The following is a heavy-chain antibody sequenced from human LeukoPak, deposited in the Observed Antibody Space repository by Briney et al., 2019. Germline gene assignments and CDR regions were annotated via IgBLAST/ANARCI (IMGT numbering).Heavy chain of an antibody. CDR2: INSDGGGA. CDR1: GITFGNNW. CDR3: ARDVPHNWSDT. J-gene: IGHJ5*02. Sequence: GGPLRLSCAASGITFGNNWMHWVRQGPGKGLVWISRINSDGGGAIYADSVKGRFTVSRDNAKNTLYLQMNSLRAEGTAVYYCARDVPHNWSDTWGQGTLVTVSS. V-gene: IGHV3-74*01.